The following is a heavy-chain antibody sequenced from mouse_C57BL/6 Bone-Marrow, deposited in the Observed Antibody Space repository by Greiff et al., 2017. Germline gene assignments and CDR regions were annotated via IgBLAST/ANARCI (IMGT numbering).Heavy chain of an antibody. CDR2: INYDGSST. J-gene: IGHJ2*01. CDR1: GFTFSDYY. V-gene: IGHV5-16*01. CDR3: ARGYYGSFFDY. D-gene: IGHD1-1*01. Sequence: DVHLVESEGGLVQPGSSMKLSCTASGFTFSDYYMAWVRQVPEKGLEWVANINYDGSSTYYLDSLKSRFIISRDNAKNILYLQMSSLKSEDTATYYCARGYYGSFFDYWGQGTTLTVSS.